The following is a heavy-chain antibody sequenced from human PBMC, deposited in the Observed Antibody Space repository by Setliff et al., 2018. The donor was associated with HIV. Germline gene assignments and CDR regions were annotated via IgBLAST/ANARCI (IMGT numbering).Heavy chain of an antibody. CDR3: ARYGDSYYFDY. J-gene: IGHJ4*02. CDR2: IYSSGST. CDR1: GGSINYYY. Sequence: KASETLSLTCTVSGGSINYYYWSWIRQPPGKGLEWIGYIYSSGSTNNNPSLKSRVTISVDTSKNQFSLKLSSVTAADTAVYYCARYGDSYYFDYWGQGTPVTVSS. V-gene: IGHV4-4*08. D-gene: IGHD2-21*02.